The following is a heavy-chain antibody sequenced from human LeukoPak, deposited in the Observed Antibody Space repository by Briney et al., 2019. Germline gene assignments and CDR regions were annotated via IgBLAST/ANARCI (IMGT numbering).Heavy chain of an antibody. CDR3: ARDGRSYSYGYQNR. J-gene: IGHJ4*02. CDR2: ISYDGSNK. CDR1: GFTFSSYA. Sequence: SGGSLRLSCAASGFTFSSYAMHWVRQAPGKGLEWVAVISYDGSNKYYADSVEGRFTISRDNSKNTLYLQMNSLRAEDTAVYYCARDGRSYSYGYQNRWGQGTLVTVSS. V-gene: IGHV3-30-3*01. D-gene: IGHD5-18*01.